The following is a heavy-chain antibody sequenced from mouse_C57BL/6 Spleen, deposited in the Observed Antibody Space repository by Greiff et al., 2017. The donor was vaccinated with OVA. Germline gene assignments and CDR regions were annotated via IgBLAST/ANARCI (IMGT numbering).Heavy chain of an antibody. D-gene: IGHD1-1*01. CDR2: IRNKANSHAT. Sequence: EVHLAESGGGLVQPGGSMKLSCAASGFTFSDAWMDWVRQSPEKGLEWVAEIRNKANSHATYYAESVKGRFTISRDDSKSSVYLQMNSLRAEDTGIYYCTISYLLPSWYFDVWGTGTTVTVSS. CDR1: GFTFSDAW. J-gene: IGHJ1*03. V-gene: IGHV6-6*01. CDR3: TISYLLPSWYFDV.